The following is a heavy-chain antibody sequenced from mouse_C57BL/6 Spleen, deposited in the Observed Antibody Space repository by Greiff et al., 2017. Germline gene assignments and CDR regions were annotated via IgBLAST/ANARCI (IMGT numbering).Heavy chain of an antibody. Sequence: EVKLMESGGGLVKPGGSLKLSCAASGFTFSSYTMSWVRQTPEKRLEWVATISGGGGNTYYPDSVKGRFTISRDNAKNTLYLQMSSLRSEDTALYYCARQGLTGLYAMDYWGQGTSVTVSS. J-gene: IGHJ4*01. CDR1: GFTFSSYT. D-gene: IGHD4-1*01. V-gene: IGHV5-9*01. CDR2: ISGGGGNT. CDR3: ARQGLTGLYAMDY.